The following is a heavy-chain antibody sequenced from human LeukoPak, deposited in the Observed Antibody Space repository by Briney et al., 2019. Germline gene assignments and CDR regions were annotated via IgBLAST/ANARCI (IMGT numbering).Heavy chain of an antibody. CDR3: ARAPRTGAWDMITFGGVIVHGDAFDF. CDR2: IYYSGST. J-gene: IGHJ3*01. D-gene: IGHD3-16*02. V-gene: IGHV4-39*07. CDR1: GGSLISTTYY. Sequence: SETLSLTCAVSGGSLISTTYYWGWIRQPPGKGLEWIGSIYYSGSTCYNPSLKSRVTVSVDMSKNQFSLQLSSVTAADTAVYYCARAPRTGAWDMITFGGVIVHGDAFDFWGQGTMVTVSS.